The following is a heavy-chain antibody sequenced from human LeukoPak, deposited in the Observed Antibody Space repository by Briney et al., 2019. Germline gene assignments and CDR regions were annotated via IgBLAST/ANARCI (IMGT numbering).Heavy chain of an antibody. Sequence: WASVKVSCKASGYTFNLYGVNWVRQAPGQGLEWMGWISGFNGHTKYAQNLQDRVTMTTDTSTSTAYMELRSLRSDDTAVYYCARAWLRRNFYYYMDVGGKGTTVTVSS. D-gene: IGHD5-12*01. CDR3: ARAWLRRNFYYYMDV. V-gene: IGHV1-18*01. J-gene: IGHJ6*03. CDR2: ISGFNGHT. CDR1: GYTFNLYG.